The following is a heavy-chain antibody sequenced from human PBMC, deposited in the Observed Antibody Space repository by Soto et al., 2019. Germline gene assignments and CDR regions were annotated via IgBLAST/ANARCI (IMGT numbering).Heavy chain of an antibody. J-gene: IGHJ6*02. CDR1: GFTFSSYS. CDR3: ARVRPLRKGGYYYYGMDV. D-gene: IGHD6-6*01. Sequence: GGSLRLSCAASGFTFSSYSMNWVRQAQGKGLEWVSSISSSSSYIYYADSVKGRFTISRDNAKNSLYLQMNSLRAEDTAVYYCARVRPLRKGGYYYYGMDVWGQRTTVTVSS. CDR2: ISSSSSYI. V-gene: IGHV3-21*01.